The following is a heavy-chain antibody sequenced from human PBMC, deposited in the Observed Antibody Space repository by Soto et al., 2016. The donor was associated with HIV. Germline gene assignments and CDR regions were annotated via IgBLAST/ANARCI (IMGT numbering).Heavy chain of an antibody. J-gene: IGHJ3*02. V-gene: IGHV3-23*01. CDR3: AKPDHIVVVPAAIAFDI. Sequence: EVQLLESGGGLVQPGGSLRLSCAASGFTFSSYAMSWVRQAPGKGLEWVSAISGSGGSTYYADSVKGRFTISRDNSKNTLYLQMNSLRAEDTAVYYCAKPDHIVVVPAAIAFDIWGQGTMVTVSS. CDR1: GFTFSSYA. D-gene: IGHD2-2*01. CDR2: ISGSGGST.